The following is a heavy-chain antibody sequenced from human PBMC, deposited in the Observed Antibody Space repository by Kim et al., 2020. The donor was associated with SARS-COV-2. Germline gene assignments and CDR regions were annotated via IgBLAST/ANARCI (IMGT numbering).Heavy chain of an antibody. D-gene: IGHD6-13*01. CDR1: GGSISSSSYY. CDR2: IYYSGST. V-gene: IGHV4-39*01. J-gene: IGHJ4*02. CDR3: ARIGVPGPDKGIAAAGTVDY. Sequence: SETLSLTCTVSGGSISSSSYYWGWIRQPPGKGLEWIGSIYYSGSTYYNPSLKSRVTISVDTSKNQFSLKLSSVTAAATAVYYCARIGVPGPDKGIAAAGTVDYWGQGTLVTVSS.